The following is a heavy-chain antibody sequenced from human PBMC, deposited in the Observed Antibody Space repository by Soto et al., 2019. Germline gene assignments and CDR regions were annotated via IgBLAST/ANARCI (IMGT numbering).Heavy chain of an antibody. CDR1: GFTFTNYW. CDR2: INSDGSTT. J-gene: IGHJ4*02. D-gene: IGHD3-10*01. Sequence: EVQLVESGGGLVQPGGSLRLSCAASGFTFTNYWKHWVRHVPGKGLVWVSRINSDGSTTNYADSVKGRFTISRDNAKNTRYLQMNSLRVEDTAVSYCAAWTTGHDSALDYWGQGTLVTVSS. CDR3: AAWTTGHDSALDY. V-gene: IGHV3-74*01.